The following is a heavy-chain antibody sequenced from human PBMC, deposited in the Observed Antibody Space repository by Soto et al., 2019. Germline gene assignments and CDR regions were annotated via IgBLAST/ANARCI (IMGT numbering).Heavy chain of an antibody. D-gene: IGHD3-10*01. V-gene: IGHV3-33*01. CDR2: IWYDGSNK. CDR3: ARDRRYYYGSGTLPDY. CDR1: GFTFSSYG. Sequence: QVQLVESGGGVVQPGRSLRLSCAASGFTFSSYGMHWVRQAPGKGLEWVAVIWYDGSNKYYADSVKGRFTISRDNSKNTLYLQMNRLRAEDTAVYYCARDRRYYYGSGTLPDYWGQGTLVTVSS. J-gene: IGHJ4*02.